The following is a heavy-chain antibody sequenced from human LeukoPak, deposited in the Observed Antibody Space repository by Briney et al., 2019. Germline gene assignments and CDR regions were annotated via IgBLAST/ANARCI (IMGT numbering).Heavy chain of an antibody. D-gene: IGHD6-6*01. Sequence: GGSLRLSCAASGFTFSSYAMSWVRQAPGKGLEWVSGISCSGGNTYYADSVKGRFTISRDNSKNTLYLQMNSLRAEDTAVYYCAKRFQLVEYYNGMDVWGQGTTVTVSS. CDR1: GFTFSSYA. J-gene: IGHJ6*02. CDR3: AKRFQLVEYYNGMDV. CDR2: ISCSGGNT. V-gene: IGHV3-23*01.